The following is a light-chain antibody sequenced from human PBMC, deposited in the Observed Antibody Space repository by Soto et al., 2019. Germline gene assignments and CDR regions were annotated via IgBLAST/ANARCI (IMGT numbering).Light chain of an antibody. CDR3: QQRSNWVR. V-gene: IGKV3-11*01. J-gene: IGKJ5*01. CDR2: DAS. CDR1: QSVLTY. Sequence: IVLTQSPATLSLYTGETATLSCRASQSVLTYLGWYQQKPGQAPRLLISDASTRASGIPARFSGSGSGTDFTLAISSLEPEDFAVYYCQQRSNWVRFGPGRRLEIK.